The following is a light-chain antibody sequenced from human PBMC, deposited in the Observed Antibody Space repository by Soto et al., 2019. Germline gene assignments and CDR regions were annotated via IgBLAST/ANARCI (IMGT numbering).Light chain of an antibody. V-gene: IGKV3-20*01. CDR1: QSVSSNY. CDR2: GAS. J-gene: IGKJ5*01. CDR3: LQYDGWPLT. Sequence: EIVLTQSPGTLSLSPGERATLSCRASQSVSSNYLAWYQQKPGQAPRLLFYGASTRATGIPARFSGDGSGTEFTLTIDSLQSEDFVVYYCLQYDGWPLTFGQGTRLEIK.